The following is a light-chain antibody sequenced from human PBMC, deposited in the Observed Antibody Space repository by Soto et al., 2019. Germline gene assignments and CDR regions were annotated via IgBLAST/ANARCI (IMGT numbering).Light chain of an antibody. CDR1: SSNIGSNY. Sequence: QSVLTQPPSASGTPGQRVTISCSGSSSNIGSNYVYWYQQLPGTAPKLLIYRNNQRPSGVPDRFSGSKSGTSASLAISGLRSEYEAVYYCAAWDDSLSGYVFGTGTKVTVL. CDR3: AAWDDSLSGYV. CDR2: RNN. V-gene: IGLV1-47*01. J-gene: IGLJ1*01.